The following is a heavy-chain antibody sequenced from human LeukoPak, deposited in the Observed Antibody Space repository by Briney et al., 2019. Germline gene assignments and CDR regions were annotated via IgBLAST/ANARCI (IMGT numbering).Heavy chain of an antibody. V-gene: IGHV7-4-1*02. D-gene: IGHD5-24*01. Sequence: GASVKVSCKASGYTFTSYAMNWVRQAPGQALEWMGWINTNTGNPTYAQGFTGRFVFSLDTSVSTAYLQISSLKAEDTAVYYCARSRDGYPYYYYYMDVWGKGTTVTVSS. J-gene: IGHJ6*03. CDR2: INTNTGNP. CDR1: GYTFTSYA. CDR3: ARSRDGYPYYYYYMDV.